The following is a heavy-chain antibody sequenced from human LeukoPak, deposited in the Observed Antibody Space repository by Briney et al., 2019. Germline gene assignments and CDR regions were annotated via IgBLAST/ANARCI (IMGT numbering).Heavy chain of an antibody. Sequence: PSENLSLTCTGSGVSISSYYWSWIRQPPGNGLEWIGYIYYSESTNDNPSLKSRVTISVDTSKNQFSLKLSSVTAADTAVYYCARGGYNWYFDPWGQGTLVTVSS. J-gene: IGHJ5*02. CDR3: ARGGYNWYFDP. D-gene: IGHD1-20*01. CDR2: IYYSEST. V-gene: IGHV4-59*12. CDR1: GVSISSYY.